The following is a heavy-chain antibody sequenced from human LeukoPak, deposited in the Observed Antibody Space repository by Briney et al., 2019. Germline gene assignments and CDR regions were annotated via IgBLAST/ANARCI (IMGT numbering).Heavy chain of an antibody. Sequence: GGSLRLSCAASGFTFSSYAMSWVRQAPGKGLEWVSSISSSSSYIYYADSVKGRFTISRDNAKNSLYLQMNSLRADDTAVYYCARFAAGGSYYYYMDVWGKGTTVTVPS. CDR3: ARFAAGGSYYYYMDV. V-gene: IGHV3-21*01. CDR2: ISSSSSYI. J-gene: IGHJ6*03. D-gene: IGHD6-25*01. CDR1: GFTFSSYA.